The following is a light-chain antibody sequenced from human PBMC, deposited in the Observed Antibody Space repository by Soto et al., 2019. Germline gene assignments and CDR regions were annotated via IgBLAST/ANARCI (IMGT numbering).Light chain of an antibody. CDR2: DAS. CDR1: QSVNKW. V-gene: IGKV1-5*01. J-gene: IGKJ1*01. Sequence: DIQITHSPSSLSASFGYIVTITFRASQSVNKWLAWFQQKPGKVPKLLIFDASTLQTGVPSRFGGGGSGTEFTLTISGLQPDDFATYSCQQYNSYSPWTFGPGTKVDIK. CDR3: QQYNSYSPWT.